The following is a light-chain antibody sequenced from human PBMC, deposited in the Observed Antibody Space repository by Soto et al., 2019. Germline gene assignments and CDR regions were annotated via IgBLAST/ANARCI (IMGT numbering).Light chain of an antibody. J-gene: IGKJ4*01. V-gene: IGKV1-5*03. CDR3: QQYNSYPLT. CDR1: QSISSW. Sequence: DIQMTQSPSTLSASVGDRVTITCRASQSISSWLAWYQQKPGKAPKLLIYKASSLESGVPSRFSGSGSGTGFALTISSLQPDDFATYYCQQYNSYPLTFGGGTKVDIK. CDR2: KAS.